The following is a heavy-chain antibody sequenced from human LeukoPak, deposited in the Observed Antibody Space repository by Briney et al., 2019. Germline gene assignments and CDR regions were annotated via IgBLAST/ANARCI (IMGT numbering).Heavy chain of an antibody. Sequence: GGSLRLSCAASGFTFSSYAMHWVRQAPGKGLEWVANIKQDGSEKYYVDSVKGRFTISRDNAKNSLYLQMNSLRAEDTAVYYCAREGELAAAVFDYWGQGTLVTVSS. CDR1: GFTFSSYA. D-gene: IGHD3-16*01. CDR2: IKQDGSEK. J-gene: IGHJ4*02. V-gene: IGHV3-7*01. CDR3: AREGELAAAVFDY.